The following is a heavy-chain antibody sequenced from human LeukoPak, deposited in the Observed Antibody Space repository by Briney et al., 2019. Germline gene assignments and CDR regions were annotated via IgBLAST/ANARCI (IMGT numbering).Heavy chain of an antibody. Sequence: ASVKVSCKASGYTFNSYDISWVRQAPGQGLEWMAWISTYNGNTNYALKVQGRATMTTDTSTSTAYMELRSLRSDDAAVYYCARVLRYDFWSAYYFDYWGQGTLVTVSS. D-gene: IGHD3-3*01. CDR3: ARVLRYDFWSAYYFDY. CDR1: GYTFNSYD. J-gene: IGHJ4*02. V-gene: IGHV1-18*01. CDR2: ISTYNGNT.